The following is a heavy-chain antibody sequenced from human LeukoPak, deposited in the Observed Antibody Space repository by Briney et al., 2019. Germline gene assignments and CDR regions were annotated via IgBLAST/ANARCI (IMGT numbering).Heavy chain of an antibody. J-gene: IGHJ5*02. CDR3: ARGEGSSMVRGVIFWFDH. V-gene: IGHV4-59*01. CDR1: GVSISSYY. CDR2: IYYSGTT. D-gene: IGHD3-10*01. Sequence: SETLSLTCTVSGVSISSYYWNWIRQPPRKGLDCIGPIYYSGTTNYNPSLKSRVTISLDTSKAQSSLKLSSVTAVDTAVYYCARGEGSSMVRGVIFWFDHWGQGSLVTVSS.